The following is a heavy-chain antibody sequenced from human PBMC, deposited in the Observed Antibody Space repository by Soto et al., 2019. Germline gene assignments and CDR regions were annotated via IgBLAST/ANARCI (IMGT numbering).Heavy chain of an antibody. J-gene: IGHJ5*02. V-gene: IGHV1-3*01. Sequence: AASVKVSCKASGYTFTSYAMHWVRQAPGQRLEWMGWINAGNGNTKYSQKFQGRVTITRDTSASTAYMELSSLRSEDTAVYYCARVGIVVVPAAHWGWFDPWGQGTLVTVSS. D-gene: IGHD2-2*01. CDR3: ARVGIVVVPAAHWGWFDP. CDR1: GYTFTSYA. CDR2: INAGNGNT.